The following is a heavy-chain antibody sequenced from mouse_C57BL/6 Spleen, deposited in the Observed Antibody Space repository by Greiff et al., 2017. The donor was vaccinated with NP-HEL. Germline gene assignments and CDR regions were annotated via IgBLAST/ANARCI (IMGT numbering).Heavy chain of an antibody. J-gene: IGHJ3*01. CDR2: IRSKSSNYAT. D-gene: IGHD3-2*02. CDR3: VREGAAQAPFAY. CDR1: GFTFNTYA. V-gene: IGHV10-3*01. Sequence: EVQLVESGGGLVQPKGSLKLSCAASGFTFNTYAMHWVRQAPGKGLEWVARIRSKSSNYATYYADSVKDRFTISRDESQSMLYLQMNNLKTEDTAMYYCVREGAAQAPFAYWGQGTLVTVSA.